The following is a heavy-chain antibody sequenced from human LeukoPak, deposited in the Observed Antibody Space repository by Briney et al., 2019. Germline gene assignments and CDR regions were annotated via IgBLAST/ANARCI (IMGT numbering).Heavy chain of an antibody. CDR2: IRYDGSNK. Sequence: GGSLRLSCAASGFTFSSYGMHWVRQAPGKGLEWVAFIRYDGSNKYYADSVKGRFTISRDNSKNTLYLQMNSLRAEDTAVYYCARDGQPSIVVVPAAMRGYYYYMDVWGKGTTVTVSS. D-gene: IGHD2-2*01. CDR3: ARDGQPSIVVVPAAMRGYYYYMDV. CDR1: GFTFSSYG. J-gene: IGHJ6*03. V-gene: IGHV3-30*02.